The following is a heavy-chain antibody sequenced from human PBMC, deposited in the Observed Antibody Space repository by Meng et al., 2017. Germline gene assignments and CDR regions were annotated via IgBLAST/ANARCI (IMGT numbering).Heavy chain of an antibody. CDR3: ARAREVTTVTTPEAFDI. CDR2: ISSSSSYI. V-gene: IGHV3-21*01. CDR1: GFTFSSYS. J-gene: IGHJ3*02. Sequence: ESLKISCAASGFTFSSYSMNWVRQAPGKGLEWVSSISSSSSYIYYADSVKGRFTISRDNAKNSLYLQMNSLRAEDTAVYYCARAREVTTVTTPEAFDIWGQGTMVTVSS. D-gene: IGHD4-17*01.